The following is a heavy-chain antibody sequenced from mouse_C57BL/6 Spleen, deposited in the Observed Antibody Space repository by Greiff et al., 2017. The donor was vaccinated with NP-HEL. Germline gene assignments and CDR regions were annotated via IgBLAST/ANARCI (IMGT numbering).Heavy chain of an antibody. Sequence: VQLQQSGPELVKPGASVKISCKASGYAFSSSWMNWVKQRPGKGLGWIGRIYPGDGDTNYNGKFKGKATLTADKSSSTAYMQLSSLTSEDSAVYFCARLGTTVVAYYYAMDYWGQGTSVTVSS. D-gene: IGHD1-1*01. J-gene: IGHJ4*01. CDR1: GYAFSSSW. V-gene: IGHV1-82*01. CDR2: IYPGDGDT. CDR3: ARLGTTVVAYYYAMDY.